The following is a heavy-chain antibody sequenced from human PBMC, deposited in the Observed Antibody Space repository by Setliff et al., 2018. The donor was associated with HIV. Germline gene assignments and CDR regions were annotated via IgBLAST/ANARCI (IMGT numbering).Heavy chain of an antibody. CDR1: GFTFSNFW. D-gene: IGHD3-3*01. CDR3: ATIWMRGAYFDS. Sequence: PGGSLRLSCAASGFTFSNFWMSWVRQAPGKGLEWVANIKQDGSEKYYVGSVKGRFTISRDNANNSLYLQMNSLGVEDTAVYYCATIWMRGAYFDSWGQGTLVTVSS. J-gene: IGHJ4*02. V-gene: IGHV3-7*01. CDR2: IKQDGSEK.